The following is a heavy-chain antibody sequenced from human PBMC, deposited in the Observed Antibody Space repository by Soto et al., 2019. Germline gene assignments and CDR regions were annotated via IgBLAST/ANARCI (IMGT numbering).Heavy chain of an antibody. CDR1: GFTVSSNY. CDR2: IYSGGST. D-gene: IGHD3-10*01. CDR3: ARELLRYYGSGSYYKRAHAFDI. J-gene: IGHJ3*02. Sequence: GGSLRLSCAASGFTVSSNYMSWVRQAPGKGLEWVSVIYSGGSTYYADSVKGRFTISRHNSKNTLYLQMNSLRAEDTAVYYCARELLRYYGSGSYYKRAHAFDIWGQGTMVTVSS. V-gene: IGHV3-53*04.